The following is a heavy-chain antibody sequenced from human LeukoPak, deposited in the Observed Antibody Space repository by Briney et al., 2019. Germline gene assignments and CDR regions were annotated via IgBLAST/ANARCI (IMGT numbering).Heavy chain of an antibody. J-gene: IGHJ4*02. CDR3: ASRDPCSGGTCYALAY. V-gene: IGHV3-23*01. D-gene: IGHD2-15*01. CDR1: GFTFNWYW. Sequence: PGGSLRLSCDGSGFTFNWYWMHWVRQAPGKGLEWVSALSHSGADAYYADSVKGRFTISRDNSKNTLYLQMTSLTADDTAVYYCASRDPCSGGTCYALAYWGQGTLVTVSS. CDR2: LSHSGADA.